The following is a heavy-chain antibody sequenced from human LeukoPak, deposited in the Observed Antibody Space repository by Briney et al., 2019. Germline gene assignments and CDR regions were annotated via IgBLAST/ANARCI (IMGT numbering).Heavy chain of an antibody. D-gene: IGHD3-10*01. CDR2: IIPIFGTA. CDR3: ARDLGYYGSEAYAFDI. Sequence: GASVKVSCKASGGTFSSYAISWVRQAPGQGLEWMGGIIPIFGTANYAQKFQGRVTITADESTSTAYMELCSLRSEDTAVYYCARDLGYYGSEAYAFDIWGQGTMVTVSS. CDR1: GGTFSSYA. J-gene: IGHJ3*02. V-gene: IGHV1-69*13.